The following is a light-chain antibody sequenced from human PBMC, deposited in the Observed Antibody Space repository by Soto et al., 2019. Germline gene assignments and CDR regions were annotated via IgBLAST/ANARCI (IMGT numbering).Light chain of an antibody. Sequence: QSALTQPASVSGSPGQSITISCTGTSSDVGAYNYVSWYQQHPGRAPKLMIYDVSNRPSGVSDRFSGSRSGNTASLTISGLQPEDEADYYCSSYTSSSPPLYVFGTGTKVTVL. CDR3: SSYTSSSPPLYV. V-gene: IGLV2-14*03. J-gene: IGLJ1*01. CDR2: DVS. CDR1: SSDVGAYNY.